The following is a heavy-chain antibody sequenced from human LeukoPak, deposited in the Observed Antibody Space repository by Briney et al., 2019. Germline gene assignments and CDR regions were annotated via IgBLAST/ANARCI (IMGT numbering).Heavy chain of an antibody. D-gene: IGHD4-17*01. V-gene: IGHV1-45*02. Sequence: SVKVSCKASGYTFTYRYLHWVRQAPGQALEWMGWITPFNGNTNYAQKFQDRVTITRDRSMSTAYMELSSLRSEDTAMYYCAGPVQNYGYTLYAFDIWGQGTMVTVSS. CDR2: ITPFNGNT. CDR1: GYTFTYRY. CDR3: AGPVQNYGYTLYAFDI. J-gene: IGHJ3*02.